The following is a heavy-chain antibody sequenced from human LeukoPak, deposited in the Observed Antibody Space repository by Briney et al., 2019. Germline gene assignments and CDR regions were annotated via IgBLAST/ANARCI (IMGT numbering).Heavy chain of an antibody. CDR1: GGSISSGGYY. CDR3: ARGRRDGYRGAFDY. D-gene: IGHD5-24*01. Sequence: SETLSLTCTVSGGSISSGGYYWSWIRQPPGKGLEWIGYIYHSGSTYYNPSLKSRVTISVDRSKNQFSLKLSSVTAADTAVYYCARGRRDGYRGAFDYWGQGTLVTVSS. V-gene: IGHV4-30-2*01. CDR2: IYHSGST. J-gene: IGHJ4*02.